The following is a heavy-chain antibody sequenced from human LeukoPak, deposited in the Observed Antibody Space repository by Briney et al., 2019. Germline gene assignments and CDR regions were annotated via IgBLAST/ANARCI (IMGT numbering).Heavy chain of an antibody. CDR2: IYYTGTT. J-gene: IGHJ3*02. CDR1: GASISRSRDY. CDR3: ARVHPPAWAFDI. Sequence: PSETLSLTCTVSGASISRSRDYWGWIRQPPGKGLEWIGGIYYTGTTYYDPSLKSRVTISVDKSKNQFSLKLSSVTAADTAVYYCARVHPPAWAFDIWGQGTMVTVSS. V-gene: IGHV4-39*07.